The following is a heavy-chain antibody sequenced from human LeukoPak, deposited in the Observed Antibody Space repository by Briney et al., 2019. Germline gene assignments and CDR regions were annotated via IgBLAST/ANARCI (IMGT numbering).Heavy chain of an antibody. V-gene: IGHV3-30*18. Sequence: PGGSLRLSCAASRFTFSSQGMHWVRQAPGKGLEWVALISYDGGDRYYADSVKGRFTISRDNSKNTLYLQMNSLRAEDTGVYYCAKGVRGILMDYWGQGTLVTVSS. J-gene: IGHJ4*02. CDR1: RFTFSSQG. D-gene: IGHD3-10*01. CDR2: ISYDGGDR. CDR3: AKGVRGILMDY.